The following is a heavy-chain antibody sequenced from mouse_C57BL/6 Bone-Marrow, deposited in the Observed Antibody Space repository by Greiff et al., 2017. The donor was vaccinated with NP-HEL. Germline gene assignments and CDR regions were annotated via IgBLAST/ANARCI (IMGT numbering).Heavy chain of an antibody. CDR1: GFTFSDYY. D-gene: IGHD2-4*01. CDR3: ARQGLRQGYWYFDV. Sequence: EVKLVESGGGLVQPGGSLKLSCAASGFTFSDYYMYWVRQTPEKRLEWVAYISNGGGSTYYPDTVKGRFTISRDNAKNTLYLQMSRLKSEDTAMYYCARQGLRQGYWYFDVWGTGTTVTVSS. CDR2: ISNGGGST. V-gene: IGHV5-12*01. J-gene: IGHJ1*03.